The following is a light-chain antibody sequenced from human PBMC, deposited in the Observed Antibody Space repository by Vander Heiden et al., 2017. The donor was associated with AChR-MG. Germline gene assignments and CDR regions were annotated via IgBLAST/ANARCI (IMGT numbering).Light chain of an antibody. CDR2: LGS. V-gene: IGKV2-28*01. CDR1: QSLLHNNGNNY. J-gene: IGKJ2*01. CDR3: MQARQTLYT. Sequence: DVVMTQSPLSLPVNPGEPASISCRSSQSLLHNNGNNYLEWYLQKPGQSPQLLIYLGSNRASGVPDRFSGSGSGTEFTLKISRVEAEDAGVYYCMQARQTLYTFGQGTKLEIK.